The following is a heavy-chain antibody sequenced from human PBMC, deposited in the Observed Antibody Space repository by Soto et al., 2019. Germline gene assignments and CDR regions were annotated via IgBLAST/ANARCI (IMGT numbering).Heavy chain of an antibody. J-gene: IGHJ4*02. Sequence: QVQLVESGGGVVQPGRSLRLSCAASGFTFSSYGMHWVRQAPGKGLEWLAVISYDGSNKYYADSVKGRLTISRDNYKHTLYLQMNSLRADDTAVYYCAKGIALAELDYWGQGTLVTVSS. CDR2: ISYDGSNK. D-gene: IGHD6-19*01. V-gene: IGHV3-30*18. CDR3: AKGIALAELDY. CDR1: GFTFSSYG.